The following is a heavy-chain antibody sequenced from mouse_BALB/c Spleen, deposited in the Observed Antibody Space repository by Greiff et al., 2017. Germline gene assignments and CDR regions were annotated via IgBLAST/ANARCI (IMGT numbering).Heavy chain of an antibody. CDR3: ARAVITTAGFAY. CDR1: GFNIKDTY. Sequence: VQLQQSGAELVKPGASVKLSCTASGFNIKDTYMHWVKQRPEQGLEWIGRIDPANGNTKYDPKFQGKATITADTSSNTAYLQLSSLTSEDTAVYYCARAVITTAGFAYWGQGTLVTVSA. V-gene: IGHV14-3*02. D-gene: IGHD1-2*01. J-gene: IGHJ3*01. CDR2: IDPANGNT.